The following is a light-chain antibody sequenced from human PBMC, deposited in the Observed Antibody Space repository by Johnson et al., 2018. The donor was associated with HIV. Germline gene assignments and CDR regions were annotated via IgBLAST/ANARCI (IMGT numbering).Light chain of an antibody. J-gene: IGLJ1*01. CDR3: GTWDSSLSAGV. CDR2: ENN. V-gene: IGLV1-51*01. CDR1: SSNIGNNY. Sequence: QPVLTQPPSVSAAPGQKVTISCSGSSSNIGNNYVSWYQQIPGRAPKLLIYENNKRPSGIPDRFSGSKSGTSATLGITGLQTGDEADYYCGTWDSSLSAGVFGTGTKVTVL.